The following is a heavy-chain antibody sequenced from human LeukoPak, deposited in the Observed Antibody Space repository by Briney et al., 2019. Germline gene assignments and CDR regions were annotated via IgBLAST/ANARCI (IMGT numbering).Heavy chain of an antibody. D-gene: IGHD6-13*01. V-gene: IGHV3-53*01. CDR1: VFIHSSSY. CDR3: ARDGPGRYSSSWHGGAFDI. CDR2: NYRDGIT. Sequence: GGSLSLSRASSVFIHSSSYVSGVRQAPAKGREWVTVNYRDGITYYADSVKGRFTFSRDNSKNTLYLQMNSLRVDDTAVYYCARDGPGRYSSSWHGGAFDIWGQGTMVTVSS. J-gene: IGHJ3*02.